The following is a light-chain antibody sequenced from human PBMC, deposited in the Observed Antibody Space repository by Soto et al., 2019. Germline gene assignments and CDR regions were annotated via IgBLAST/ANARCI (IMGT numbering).Light chain of an antibody. Sequence: QSVLTQLPSASGTPGQRVTISCSGSSSNIESNYVYWYQQLPGSAPKLLIYRNDQRPSGVPDRFSGSKSGTSASLAISGLRSEDEADYYCAAWDDSLSALVFGGGTQMTVL. J-gene: IGLJ3*02. CDR3: AAWDDSLSALV. CDR2: RND. CDR1: SSNIESNY. V-gene: IGLV1-47*01.